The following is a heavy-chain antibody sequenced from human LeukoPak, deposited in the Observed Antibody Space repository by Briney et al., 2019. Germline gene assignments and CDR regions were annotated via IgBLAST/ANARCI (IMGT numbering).Heavy chain of an antibody. CDR1: GFTFSSYS. D-gene: IGHD3-10*01. CDR3: ARDLWSFDY. CDR2: ISSSSSYK. V-gene: IGHV3-21*01. J-gene: IGHJ4*02. Sequence: GGSLRLSCAASGFTFSSYSMNWVRQAPGKGLEWVSSISSSSSYKYYADSVKGRFTISRDNAKNSLYLQMNSLRAEDTAVYYCARDLWSFDYWGQGTLVTVSS.